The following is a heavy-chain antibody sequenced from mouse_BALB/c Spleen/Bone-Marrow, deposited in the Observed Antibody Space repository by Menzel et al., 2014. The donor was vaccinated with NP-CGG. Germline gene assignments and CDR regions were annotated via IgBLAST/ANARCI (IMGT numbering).Heavy chain of an antibody. J-gene: IGHJ3*01. V-gene: IGHV14-3*02. D-gene: IGHD2-1*01. CDR3: ARNGNYGAWFAY. CDR1: GFNIKDTY. CDR2: IDPANGNT. Sequence: DVKLQEPGAELVKPGASVKLSCTASGFNIKDTYMHWVKQRPEQGLEWIGRIDPANGNTKYDPKFQGKATITADTSSNTAYLQLSSLTSEDTAVYYCARNGNYGAWFAYWGQGTLVTVSA.